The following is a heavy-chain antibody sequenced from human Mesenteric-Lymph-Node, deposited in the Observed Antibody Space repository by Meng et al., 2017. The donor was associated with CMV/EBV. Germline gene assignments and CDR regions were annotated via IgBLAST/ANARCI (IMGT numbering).Heavy chain of an antibody. V-gene: IGHV4-34*01. Sequence: SETLSLTCAVYGGSFSGYYWSWIRQPPGKGLEWIGEINHSGSTNYNPSLKSRVTISVDTSKNQFSLKLSSVTAADTAVYYCARLTGQFGYCSSTSCYTYWYFDLWGRGTLVTVSS. CDR3: ARLTGQFGYCSSTSCYTYWYFDL. D-gene: IGHD2-2*02. CDR2: INHSGST. J-gene: IGHJ2*01. CDR1: GGSFSGYY.